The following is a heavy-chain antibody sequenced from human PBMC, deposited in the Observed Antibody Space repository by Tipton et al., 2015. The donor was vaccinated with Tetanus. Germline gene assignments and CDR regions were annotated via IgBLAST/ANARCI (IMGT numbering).Heavy chain of an antibody. CDR1: GFTFSSYW. CDR2: IKQDGSEK. V-gene: IGHV3-7*01. CDR3: AKDYNFGFGYFDY. J-gene: IGHJ4*02. D-gene: IGHD3-10*01. Sequence: SLRLSCAASGFTFSSYWMSWVRQAPGKGLEWVANIKQDGSEKYYVDSVKGRFTISRDNAKNSLYLQMNSLRAEDTAVYYCAKDYNFGFGYFDYWGQGTLVTVSS.